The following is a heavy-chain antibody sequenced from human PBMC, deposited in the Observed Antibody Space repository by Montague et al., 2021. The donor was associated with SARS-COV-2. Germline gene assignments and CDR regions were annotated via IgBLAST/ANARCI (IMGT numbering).Heavy chain of an antibody. Sequence: PALVKPTQTLTLTCTFSGFSLSPSGVGVGWIRQPPGKALEWLALIYWDDDKRYSPSLKSRLTITKDTSKNQVVLTVTNMDPVDTATYYCAHYYYDSSGVDYWGRGTLVTVSS. CDR2: IYWDDDK. J-gene: IGHJ4*02. V-gene: IGHV2-5*02. D-gene: IGHD3-22*01. CDR1: GFSLSPSGVG. CDR3: AHYYYDSSGVDY.